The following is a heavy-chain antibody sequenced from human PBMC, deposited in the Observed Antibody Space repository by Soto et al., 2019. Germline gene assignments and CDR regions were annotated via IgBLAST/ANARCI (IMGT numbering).Heavy chain of an antibody. V-gene: IGHV4-4*07. J-gene: IGHJ4*02. Sequence: QVQLQESGPGLVKPSETLSLTCTVSGGSISSYYWSWIRQPAGKGLEWIGRIYTSGSTNYNPSLKRRVTMSVDTSKNQFSLKLSSVTAADTAVYYCARDTSPGSPRPYYFDYWGQGTLVTVSS. CDR3: ARDTSPGSPRPYYFDY. CDR2: IYTSGST. D-gene: IGHD2-15*01. CDR1: GGSISSYY.